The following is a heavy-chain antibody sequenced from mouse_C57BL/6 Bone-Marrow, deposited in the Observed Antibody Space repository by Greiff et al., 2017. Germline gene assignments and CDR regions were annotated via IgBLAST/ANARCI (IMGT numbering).Heavy chain of an antibody. CDR2: ISSGSSTI. CDR3: ARRLFAY. V-gene: IGHV5-17*01. CDR1: GFTFSDYG. Sequence: EVKLMESGGGLVKPGGSLKLSCAASGFTFSDYGMHWVRQAPEKGPEWVAYISSGSSTIYYADTVKGRFTISRDNAKNTLFLQMTSLRSEDTAMYYCARRLFAYWGQGTLVTVSA. J-gene: IGHJ3*01.